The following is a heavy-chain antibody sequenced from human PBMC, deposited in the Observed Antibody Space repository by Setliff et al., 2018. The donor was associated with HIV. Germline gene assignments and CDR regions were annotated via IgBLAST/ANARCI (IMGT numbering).Heavy chain of an antibody. J-gene: IGHJ6*03. Sequence: ASVKVSCKVSGNTLRELSMHWVRQAPGEGLEWMGWINPNSGGTNYAQKLQGRVTMTRDTSISTAYMELSRLRSDDTAVYYCARDKNFIDYYYYMDVWGKGTMVTVSS. CDR1: GNTLRELS. V-gene: IGHV1-2*02. CDR3: ARDKNFIDYYYYMDV. CDR2: INPNSGGT.